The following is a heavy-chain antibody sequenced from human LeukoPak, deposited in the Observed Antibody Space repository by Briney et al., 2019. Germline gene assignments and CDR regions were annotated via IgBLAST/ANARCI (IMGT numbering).Heavy chain of an antibody. CDR2: MNPNSGNT. Sequence: ASVKVSCKASGYTFTSYDINWVRQATGQGLEWMGWMNPNSGNTGYAQKFQGRVTMTRNTSISTAYMELSSLRSEDTAVYYCATDSIVGADWAFDIWGQGTMVTVSS. CDR1: GYTFTSYD. V-gene: IGHV1-8*01. CDR3: ATDSIVGADWAFDI. J-gene: IGHJ3*02. D-gene: IGHD1-26*01.